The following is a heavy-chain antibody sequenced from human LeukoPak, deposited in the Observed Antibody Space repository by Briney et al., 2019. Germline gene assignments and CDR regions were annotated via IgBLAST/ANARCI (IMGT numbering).Heavy chain of an antibody. CDR3: ARRFSKPTLDS. D-gene: IGHD6-13*01. Sequence: GRSLRPSCAASGFTFSSYAMHWVRQAPGKGLEWVAVISYDGSNKYYAHSVKGRFTISRDNSKNTLYLQMNSLRAEDTAVYYCARRFSKPTLDSWGQGTLVTVSS. V-gene: IGHV3-30*04. J-gene: IGHJ4*02. CDR1: GFTFSSYA. CDR2: ISYDGSNK.